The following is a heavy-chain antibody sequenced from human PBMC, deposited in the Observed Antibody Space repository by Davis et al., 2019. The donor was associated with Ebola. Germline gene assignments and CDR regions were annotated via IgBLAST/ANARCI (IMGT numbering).Heavy chain of an antibody. Sequence: MPSETLSLTCAVYGGSFSGYYWSWIRQPPGKGLEWIGEINHSGSTNYNPSLKSRVTISVDTSKNQFSLKLSSVTAADTAVYYGAEGTGKDYYYGMDVGGKGTTATVSP. CDR1: GGSFSGYY. CDR3: AEGTGKDYYYGMDV. J-gene: IGHJ6*04. CDR2: INHSGST. D-gene: IGHD3-10*01. V-gene: IGHV4-34*01.